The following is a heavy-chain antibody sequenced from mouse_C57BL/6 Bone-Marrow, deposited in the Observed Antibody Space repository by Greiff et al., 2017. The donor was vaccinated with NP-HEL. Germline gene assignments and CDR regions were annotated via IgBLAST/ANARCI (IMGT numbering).Heavy chain of an antibody. J-gene: IGHJ2*01. CDR1: GFNIKNTY. V-gene: IGHV14-3*01. CDR2: IDPATGNT. Sequence: EVQLQQSVAELVRPGASVTLSCTASGFNIKNTYMHWVKQRPEQGLEWIGRIDPATGNTKYAPKFQGKATMTADTSSNTAYLQLSSLTSEDTAIYYCARPLVLYPYHFDYGGQGTTLTVSA. CDR3: ARPLVLYPYHFDY. D-gene: IGHD2-1*01.